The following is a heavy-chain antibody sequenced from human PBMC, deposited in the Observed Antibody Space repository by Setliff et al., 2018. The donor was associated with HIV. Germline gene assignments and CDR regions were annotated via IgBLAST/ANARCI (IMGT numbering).Heavy chain of an antibody. Sequence: GASVQVSCKASGYTFTNYAIHWVRQAPGQRLEWMGWINPGNGNTKYSQKFQGRVTITRDTSATTAYMELSSLRSEDTAIFYCAREPIGGDDAFDIWGQGTMVTVSS. D-gene: IGHD2-21*02. CDR2: INPGNGNT. CDR3: AREPIGGDDAFDI. J-gene: IGHJ3*02. CDR1: GYTFTNYA. V-gene: IGHV1-3*01.